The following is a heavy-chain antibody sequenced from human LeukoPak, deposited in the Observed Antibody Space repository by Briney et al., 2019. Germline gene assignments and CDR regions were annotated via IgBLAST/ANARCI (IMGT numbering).Heavy chain of an antibody. CDR1: GGSISSGSYY. CDR3: ARGGWQHPDY. CDR2: IYTSGST. J-gene: IGHJ4*02. V-gene: IGHV4-61*02. Sequence: PSQTLPLTCTVSGGSISSGSYYWSWIRQPAGKGLEWIGRIYTSGSTNYNPSLKSRVTISVDTSKNQFSLKLSSVTAADTAVYYCARGGWQHPDYWGQGTLVTVSS. D-gene: IGHD6-13*01.